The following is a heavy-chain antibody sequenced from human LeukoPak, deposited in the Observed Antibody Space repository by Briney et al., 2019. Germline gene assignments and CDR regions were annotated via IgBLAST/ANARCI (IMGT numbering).Heavy chain of an antibody. Sequence: PGGSLRLSCAASGFTFSSYAMHWVRQAPGKGLEWVAVISYDGSNKYYADSVKGRFTISRDNSKNTLYLQMNSLRAEDTAVYYCARGALGVREYFQHWGQGTLISVSS. D-gene: IGHD2-8*01. CDR1: GFTFSSYA. V-gene: IGHV3-30*04. CDR3: ARGALGVREYFQH. CDR2: ISYDGSNK. J-gene: IGHJ1*01.